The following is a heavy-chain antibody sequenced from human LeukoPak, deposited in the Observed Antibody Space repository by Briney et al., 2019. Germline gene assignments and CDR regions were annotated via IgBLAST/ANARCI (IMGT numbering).Heavy chain of an antibody. V-gene: IGHV1-8*01. Sequence: ASVKVSCKASGYTFTSYDINWVRQATGQGLEWMGWMNPNSGNTGYAQKFQGRVAMTRNTSISTAYMELSSLRVEDTAVYYCAKSGTTVTTFSYWGLGTLVTVSS. D-gene: IGHD4-17*01. CDR2: MNPNSGNT. CDR1: GYTFTSYD. J-gene: IGHJ4*02. CDR3: AKSGTTVTTFSY.